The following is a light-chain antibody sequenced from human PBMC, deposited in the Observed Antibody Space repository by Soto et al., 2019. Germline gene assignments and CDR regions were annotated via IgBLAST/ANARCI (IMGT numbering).Light chain of an antibody. Sequence: QSALTQPGSMSGSDGQSITISCTGSSGDVGGYNYVSWYQQHPGKAPKLMIYEVSNRPSGVSNRFSGSKSGNTASLTISGLQAEDEADYYCSSYTSTSTLYVFGTGTKLTVL. CDR3: SSYTSTSTLYV. V-gene: IGLV2-14*01. CDR1: SGDVGGYNY. J-gene: IGLJ1*01. CDR2: EVS.